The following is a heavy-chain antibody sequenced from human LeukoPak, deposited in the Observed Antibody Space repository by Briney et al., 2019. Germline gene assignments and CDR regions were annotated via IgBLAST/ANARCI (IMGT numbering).Heavy chain of an antibody. V-gene: IGHV3-9*01. CDR3: AKAIIGVQLDN. Sequence: GGSLRLSCAASGFTFDDYAMHWVRQAPGKGLEWISGISWNSGSIGYADSVKGRFTISRDNAKNSLYLQMNSLRAEDTALYYCAKAIIGVQLDNWGQGTLVTVSS. CDR2: ISWNSGSI. D-gene: IGHD2-15*01. CDR1: GFTFDDYA. J-gene: IGHJ4*02.